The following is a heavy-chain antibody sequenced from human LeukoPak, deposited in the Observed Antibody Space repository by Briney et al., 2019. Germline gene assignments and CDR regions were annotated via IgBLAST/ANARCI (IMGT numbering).Heavy chain of an antibody. CDR2: IYYSGST. V-gene: IGHV4-59*01. Sequence: PSETLSLTCTVSGGSISSYYWSWIRQPPGKGLEWIGYIYYSGSTNYNPSLKSRVTISVDTSKNQFSLKLSSVTAADTAVCYCARGGDIVVVVAATSTYLYNWFDLWGQGTLVTVSS. D-gene: IGHD2-15*01. CDR3: ARGGDIVVVVAATSTYLYNWFDL. J-gene: IGHJ5*02. CDR1: GGSISSYY.